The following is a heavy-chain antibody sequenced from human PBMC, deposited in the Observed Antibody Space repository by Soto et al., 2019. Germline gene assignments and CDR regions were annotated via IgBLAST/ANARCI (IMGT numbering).Heavy chain of an antibody. J-gene: IGHJ4*02. CDR1: GGSISSDGNY. D-gene: IGHD3-9*01. Sequence: SETLSLTCTVSGGSISSDGNYWSWIRQHPGKGLEWIGYIYYSGSIYYNPSLKSRVTISVDTSKNQFSLKLSSVTAADTAVYYCATDRLRYFDWLPNVSSFDYWGQGTLVTVS. CDR3: ATDRLRYFDWLPNVSSFDY. CDR2: IYYSGSI. V-gene: IGHV4-31*03.